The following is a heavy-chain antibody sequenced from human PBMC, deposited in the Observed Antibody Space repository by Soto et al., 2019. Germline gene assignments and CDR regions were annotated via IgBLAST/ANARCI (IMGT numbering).Heavy chain of an antibody. Sequence: SETLSLTCNVSGGSIRSYYWSWIRQPAGKALEWIGRIYTSGTTNYNPSLKSRATILVGTSKNQFSLKLSSVTAADTAVYYCAREGASGFGMDIWGQGTTVT. CDR3: AREGASGFGMDI. CDR2: IYTSGTT. V-gene: IGHV4-4*07. J-gene: IGHJ6*02. CDR1: GGSIRSYY. D-gene: IGHD1-26*01.